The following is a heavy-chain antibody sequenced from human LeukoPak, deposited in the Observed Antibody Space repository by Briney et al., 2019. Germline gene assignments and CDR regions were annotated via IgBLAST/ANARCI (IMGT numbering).Heavy chain of an antibody. CDR1: GGSFSGYY. D-gene: IGHD2-2*01. V-gene: IGHV4-34*01. CDR2: IYHSGST. Sequence: SETLSLTCAVYGGSFSGYYWSWIRQPPGKGLEWIGEIYHSGSTNYNPSLKSRVTISVDTSKNQISLKVRSATAADTAVYYCARTTEDCSSTSCYQYWFDPWGQGTLVTVSS. CDR3: ARTTEDCSSTSCYQYWFDP. J-gene: IGHJ5*02.